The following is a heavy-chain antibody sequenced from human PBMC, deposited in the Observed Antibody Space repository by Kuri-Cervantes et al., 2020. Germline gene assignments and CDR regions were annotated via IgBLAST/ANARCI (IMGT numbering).Heavy chain of an antibody. CDR3: ARGERYFGGMDV. CDR1: GGSVSSSSYY. V-gene: IGHV4-39*07. J-gene: IGHJ6*02. Sequence: SETLSLTCSVSGGSVSSSSYYWGWIRQPPGKGPEWIGSIYYSGSTNYNPSLKSRVTISVDTSKNQFSLKLSSVTAADTAVYYCARGERYFGGMDVWGQGTTVTVSS. CDR2: IYYSGST. D-gene: IGHD2/OR15-2a*01.